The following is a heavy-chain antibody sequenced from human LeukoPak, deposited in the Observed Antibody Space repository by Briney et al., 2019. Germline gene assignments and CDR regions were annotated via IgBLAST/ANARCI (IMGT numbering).Heavy chain of an antibody. V-gene: IGHV3-23*01. D-gene: IGHD2-15*01. J-gene: IGHJ4*02. CDR1: GLTFSNYA. Sequence: GGSLRLSCAASGLTFSNYAMSWVRQGPGKGLEWVSVISVSGDSTHYADSVKGRFTISRDNSKNTVHPQMNSLRAEDTAIYYCAIRGCSGGNCYPGSYWGQGTLVTVSS. CDR3: AIRGCSGGNCYPGSY. CDR2: ISVSGDST.